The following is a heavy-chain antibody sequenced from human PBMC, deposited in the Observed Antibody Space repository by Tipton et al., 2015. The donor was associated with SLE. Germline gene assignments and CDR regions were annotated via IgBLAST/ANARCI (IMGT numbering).Heavy chain of an antibody. V-gene: IGHV4-59*01. Sequence: PGLVKPSETLSLTCSVSGVSITNSYWSWIRQPPGKGLEWIGYIYYSSYTNYNPSLKSRVTISVDTSKNQFSLKLSSVTAADTADYYCARLGIATTGTNKYFQHWGQGTLVTVSS. CDR3: ARLGIATTGTNKYFQH. CDR1: GVSITNSY. CDR2: IYYSSYT. J-gene: IGHJ1*01. D-gene: IGHD6-13*01.